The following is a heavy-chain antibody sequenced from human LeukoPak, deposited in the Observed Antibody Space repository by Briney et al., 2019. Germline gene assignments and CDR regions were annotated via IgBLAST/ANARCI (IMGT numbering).Heavy chain of an antibody. CDR2: ILFDGSNK. V-gene: IGHV3-30*04. D-gene: IGHD5-24*01. CDR1: GFTFSSYV. Sequence: PGRSLRLSCAASGFTFSSYVMHWVRQAPGKRLEWVAVILFDGSNKYYADSVKGRFTISRDNSKNTLYLQVNSLRAEDTAVYYCARERARRDGYNSGLDYWGQGTLVSVSS. J-gene: IGHJ4*02. CDR3: ARERARRDGYNSGLDY.